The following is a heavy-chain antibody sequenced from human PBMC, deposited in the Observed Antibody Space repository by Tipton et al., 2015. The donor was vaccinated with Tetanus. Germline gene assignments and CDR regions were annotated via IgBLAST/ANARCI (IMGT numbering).Heavy chain of an antibody. CDR1: GGAFSGHY. Sequence: TLSLTCAVYGGAFSGHYWTWIRQAPGKGLEWIGEIHPSGSTNYNASLRGQAPSSVNLTRRKVFLRMTFGTAADTAVYYCARSIAAASVWPFDYWGQGTQVTVSS. V-gene: IGHV4-34*01. J-gene: IGHJ4*02. D-gene: IGHD2-2*01. CDR3: ARSIAAASVWPFDY. CDR2: IHPSGST.